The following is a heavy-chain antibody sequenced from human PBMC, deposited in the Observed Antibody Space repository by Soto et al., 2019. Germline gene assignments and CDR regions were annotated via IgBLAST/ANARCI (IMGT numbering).Heavy chain of an antibody. CDR3: ARHDGSGWFIFDY. CDR2: IYYSGST. CDR1: GGSISSSSYY. D-gene: IGHD6-19*01. Sequence: SETLSLTCTVSGGSISSSSYYWGWIRQPPGKGLEWIGSIYYSGSTYYNPSLKSRVTISVDTSKNQFSLKLSSVTAADTAVYYCARHDGSGWFIFDYWGQGTLVTVSS. V-gene: IGHV4-39*01. J-gene: IGHJ4*02.